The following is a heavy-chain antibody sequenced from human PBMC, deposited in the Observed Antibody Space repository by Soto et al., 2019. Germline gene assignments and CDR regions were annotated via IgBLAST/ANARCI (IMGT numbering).Heavy chain of an antibody. D-gene: IGHD3-3*01. V-gene: IGHV4-39*01. CDR3: ARHWPFDPVDFWRFDAFDI. CDR2: IYYSGST. CDR1: GGSISSSSYY. Sequence: PSKTLSLTCTVYGGSISSSSYYWGWIRQHPGKGLEWIGIIYYSGSTYYNPSLKSRVTISVDTSKNQFSLKLSSVTAADTAVYYCARHWPFDPVDFWRFDAFDIWCQGTMLSV. J-gene: IGHJ3*02.